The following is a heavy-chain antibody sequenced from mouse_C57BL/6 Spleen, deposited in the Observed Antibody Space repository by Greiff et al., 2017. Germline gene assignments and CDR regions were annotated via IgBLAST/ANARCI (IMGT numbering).Heavy chain of an antibody. CDR3: ARWWLLRAMDY. CDR1: GFPFSSYT. CDR2: ISGGGGNT. D-gene: IGHD2-3*01. V-gene: IGHV5-9*01. J-gene: IGHJ4*01. Sequence: DVKLVESGGGLVKPGGSLKLSCAASGFPFSSYTMSWVRQTPEKRLEWVATISGGGGNTSYPDSVKGRFTISRDNAKNPLYLQMGSLRSEDTALYYCARWWLLRAMDYWGQGTSVTVSS.